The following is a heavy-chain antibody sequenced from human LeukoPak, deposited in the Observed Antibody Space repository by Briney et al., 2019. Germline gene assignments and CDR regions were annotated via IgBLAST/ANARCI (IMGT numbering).Heavy chain of an antibody. V-gene: IGHV1-24*01. D-gene: IGHD3-10*01. CDR1: GYTLTELS. J-gene: IGHJ4*02. CDR3: VKGSGSYYNGRQALDY. CDR2: FDPEDGET. Sequence: GASVKVSCKVSGYTLTELSKHWVRQAPGKGLEWMGGFDPEDGETIYAQKFQGRVTMTEDTSTDTAYMELSSLRSEDTAVYYCVKGSGSYYNGRQALDYWGQGTLVTVSS.